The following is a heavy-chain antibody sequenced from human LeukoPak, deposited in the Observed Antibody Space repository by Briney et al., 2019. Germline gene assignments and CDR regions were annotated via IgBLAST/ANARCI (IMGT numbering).Heavy chain of an antibody. V-gene: IGHV1-2*02. CDR1: GYTFTSYY. J-gene: IGHJ6*03. D-gene: IGHD3-22*01. Sequence: GASVKVSCKASGYTFTSYYMHWVRQAPGQGLEWMGWINPNSGGTNYAQKFQGRVTMTRDMSISTAYMELSRLRSDDTAAYYCARDLGGITMIVIAMDVWGKGTTVTVSS. CDR2: INPNSGGT. CDR3: ARDLGGITMIVIAMDV.